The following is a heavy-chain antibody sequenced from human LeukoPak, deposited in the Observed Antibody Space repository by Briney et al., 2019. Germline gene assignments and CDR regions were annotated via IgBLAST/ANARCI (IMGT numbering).Heavy chain of an antibody. D-gene: IGHD3-3*01. V-gene: IGHV1-46*01. CDR1: GYTFTSYY. Sequence: ASVKVSCKASGYTFTSYYMHWVQQAPGQGLEWIGIINPSGGSTSYAQKFQGRVTMTRDTSTSTVYMELSSLRSEDTAVYYCAISIFGVVGPFDPWGQGTLVTVSS. CDR3: AISIFGVVGPFDP. CDR2: INPSGGST. J-gene: IGHJ5*02.